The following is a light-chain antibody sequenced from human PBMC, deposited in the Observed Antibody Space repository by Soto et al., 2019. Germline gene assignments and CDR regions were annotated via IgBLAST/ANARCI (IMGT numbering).Light chain of an antibody. CDR2: DSS. V-gene: IGKV1-33*01. Sequence: DIQMTQSPSSLSASVGDRVTITCQASQDIYDYLNWYQQKPGKAPQLLIYDSSNLETGVPSRFSGSGSGTDFTLTISSLQPEDVATFYCQQYHTLFTFGPGTKVDIK. CDR1: QDIYDY. CDR3: QQYHTLFT. J-gene: IGKJ3*01.